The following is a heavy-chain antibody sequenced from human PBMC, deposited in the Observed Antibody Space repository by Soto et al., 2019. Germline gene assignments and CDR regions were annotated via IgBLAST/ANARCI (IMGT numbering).Heavy chain of an antibody. CDR3: ALRISAVGTFGY. CDR1: GFSLSSTRMA. V-gene: IGHV2-5*02. CDR2: IYWDDDD. Sequence: SGPTLVNPTQTLTLTCTFSGFSLSSTRMAVGWIRQPPGKALEWLALIYWDDDDRYSPSLKSRLTITKDTSKNQVVLTMSNMDPVDTATYYCALRISAVGTFGYWGQGTLVTVSS. D-gene: IGHD6-13*01. J-gene: IGHJ4*02.